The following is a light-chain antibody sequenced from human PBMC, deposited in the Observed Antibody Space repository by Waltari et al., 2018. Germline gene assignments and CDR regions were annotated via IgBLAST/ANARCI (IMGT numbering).Light chain of an antibody. Sequence: DTQMTQSPSSLSASVGDRVTITCQASQDISKYLNWYEQKPGKAPKLLIYDASNLEKGVPSRFSGSGSGTDFTFTISSLQAEDFATYYCQQYDNFPITFGGGTKVEIK. J-gene: IGKJ4*01. V-gene: IGKV1-33*01. CDR2: DAS. CDR3: QQYDNFPIT. CDR1: QDISKY.